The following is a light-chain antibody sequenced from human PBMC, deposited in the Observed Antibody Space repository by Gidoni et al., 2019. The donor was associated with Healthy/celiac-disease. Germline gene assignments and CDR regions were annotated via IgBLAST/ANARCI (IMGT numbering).Light chain of an antibody. CDR2: DVS. CDR3: SSYTSNSTLVV. Sequence: LTQPAPVSGSPGPPITIPCPGTSSDVGGYNYVSWYQQHPGKAPKLMIYDVSNRPSGVSNRFSGSKSGDTASLTISGLQAEDEADYYCSSYTSNSTLVVFGGGTKLTVL. J-gene: IGLJ2*01. V-gene: IGLV2-14*03. CDR1: SSDVGGYNY.